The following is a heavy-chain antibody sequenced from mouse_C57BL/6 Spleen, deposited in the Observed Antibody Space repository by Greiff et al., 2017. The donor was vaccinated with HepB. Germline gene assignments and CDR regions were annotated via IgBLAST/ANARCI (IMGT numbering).Heavy chain of an antibody. CDR1: GFTFSSYA. Sequence: EVKLMESGGGLVKPGGSLKLSCAASGFTFSSYAMSWVRQTPEKRLEWVATISDGGSYTYYPDNVKGRFTISRDNAKNNLYLQMSHLKSEDTAMYYCARGDGYWYFDVWGTGTTVTVSS. CDR3: ARGDGYWYFDV. CDR2: ISDGGSYT. J-gene: IGHJ1*03. V-gene: IGHV5-4*03. D-gene: IGHD2-3*01.